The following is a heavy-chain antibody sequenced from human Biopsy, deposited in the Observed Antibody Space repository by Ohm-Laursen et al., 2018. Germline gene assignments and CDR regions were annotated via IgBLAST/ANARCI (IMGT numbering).Heavy chain of an antibody. D-gene: IGHD6-19*01. CDR2: INPSGSTT. CDR1: GYSFTSYY. V-gene: IGHV1-46*01. J-gene: IGHJ4*02. Sequence: ASVKVSCNASGYSFTSYYMHWVRQAPGQGLEWMGMINPSGSTTSYPQIFQGRVTMTRDTSKSTVYMELSSLRSADTAVYFCARNTGWYGDLYYFDYWGQGTPVTVSS. CDR3: ARNTGWYGDLYYFDY.